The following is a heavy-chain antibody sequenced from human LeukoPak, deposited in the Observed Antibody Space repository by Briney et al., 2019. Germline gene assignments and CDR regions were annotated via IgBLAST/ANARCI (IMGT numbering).Heavy chain of an antibody. CDR2: IYTSGST. D-gene: IGHD3-3*01. Sequence: TSQTLSLTCTVSGGSISSGSYYWSWIRQPAGKGLEWIGRIYTSGSTNYNPSLKSRVTISVDTSKNQFSLKLRSVTAADTAVYYCARDRSGYSLFDYWGQGTLVTVSS. J-gene: IGHJ4*02. CDR1: GGSISSGSYY. CDR3: ARDRSGYSLFDY. V-gene: IGHV4-61*02.